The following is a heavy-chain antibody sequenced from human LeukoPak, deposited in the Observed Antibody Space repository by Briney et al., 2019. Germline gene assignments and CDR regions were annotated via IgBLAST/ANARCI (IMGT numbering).Heavy chain of an antibody. CDR3: AKEGRGVISYYYYYYMDV. CDR2: ISWNSGSI. V-gene: IGHV3-9*01. CDR1: GFTFSSYS. J-gene: IGHJ6*03. D-gene: IGHD3-10*01. Sequence: GGSLRLSCAASGFTFSSYSMNWVRQAPGKGLEWVSGISWNSGSIGYADSVKGRFTISRDNAKNSLYLQMNSLRAEDTALYYCAKEGRGVISYYYYYYMDVWGKGTTVTISS.